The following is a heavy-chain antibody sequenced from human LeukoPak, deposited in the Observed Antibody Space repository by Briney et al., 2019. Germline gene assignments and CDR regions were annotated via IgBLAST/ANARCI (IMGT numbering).Heavy chain of an antibody. CDR3: ASPLTTVTTRGPPGY. J-gene: IGHJ4*02. CDR2: IYYSGST. D-gene: IGHD4-17*01. CDR1: GDSISSGGYY. V-gene: IGHV4-31*03. Sequence: SETLSLTCTVSGDSISSGGYYWSWIRQHPGKGLEWIGYIYYSGSTYYNPSLKSRVTISVDTSKNQFSLKLSSVTAADTAVYYCASPLTTVTTRGPPGYWGQGTLVTVSS.